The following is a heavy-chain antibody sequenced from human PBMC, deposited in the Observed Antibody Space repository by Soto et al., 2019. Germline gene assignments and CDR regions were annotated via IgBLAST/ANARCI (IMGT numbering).Heavy chain of an antibody. Sequence: GGSLRLSCAASGFTFSSYAMIWVRQAPGKGLEWVSAISGSGGSTYYADSVKGRFTISRDNSKNTLYLQMNSLRAEDTAVYYCAKDLGYYYDSSGYHNWFDPWGQGTLVTVSS. CDR1: GFTFSSYA. J-gene: IGHJ5*02. CDR3: AKDLGYYYDSSGYHNWFDP. V-gene: IGHV3-23*01. D-gene: IGHD3-22*01. CDR2: ISGSGGST.